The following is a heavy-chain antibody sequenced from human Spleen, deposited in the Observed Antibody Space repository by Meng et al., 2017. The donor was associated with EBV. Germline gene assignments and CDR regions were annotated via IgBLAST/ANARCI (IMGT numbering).Heavy chain of an antibody. CDR3: ARDWTQSGINWFDP. CDR1: GGFIRTSNW. V-gene: IGHV4-4*02. J-gene: IGHJ5*02. CDR2: VFRTGDT. D-gene: IGHD1-26*01. Sequence: GSGPGLVRLSGNVSLIWTVSGGFIRTSNWWSWVRQSPEKGLVWIGEVFRTGDTNYNPSLKSRVTILIDKSKNQFSLKLSSVTAADTAVYYCARDWTQSGINWFDPWGQGTLVTVSS.